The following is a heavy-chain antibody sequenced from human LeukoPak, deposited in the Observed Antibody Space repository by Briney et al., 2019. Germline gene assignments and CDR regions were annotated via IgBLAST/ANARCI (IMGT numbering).Heavy chain of an antibody. CDR2: INHSGST. Sequence: SETLSLTCAVYGGSFSGYYWSWIRQPPGKGLEWIGEINHSGSTNYNPSLKSRVTISVDTSKNQFSLKLSSVTAADTAVYYCATEVVPAAITPGWGQGTLVTVS. D-gene: IGHD2-2*01. CDR3: ATEVVPAAITPG. V-gene: IGHV4-34*01. J-gene: IGHJ4*02. CDR1: GGSFSGYY.